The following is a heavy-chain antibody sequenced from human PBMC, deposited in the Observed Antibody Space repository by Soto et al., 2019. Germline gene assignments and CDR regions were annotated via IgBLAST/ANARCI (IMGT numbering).Heavy chain of an antibody. D-gene: IGHD3-10*01. CDR2: IYYSGST. J-gene: IGHJ4*02. V-gene: IGHV4-59*08. CDR3: AATGYDYYGSGTQLGALDY. CDR1: GGSISSDY. Sequence: SETLSLTCTVSGGSISSDYWSWIRQPPGKGLEWIGYIYYSGSTNYNPSLKSRVTISVDTSKNQFSLKLSSVTAADTAVYYCAATGYDYYGSGTQLGALDYWGQGTLVTVS.